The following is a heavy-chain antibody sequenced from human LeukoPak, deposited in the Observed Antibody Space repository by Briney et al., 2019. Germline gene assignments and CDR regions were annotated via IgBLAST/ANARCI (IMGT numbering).Heavy chain of an antibody. J-gene: IGHJ4*02. CDR3: ARVDAASLAVHY. D-gene: IGHD6-13*01. Sequence: ASVKVSCKASGCTFTGDYLNWVRQAPGQGLERMGRINPNSGGTNSGQKFQGRVTMTRDTSISTAYLELSSLTFDDTAVYYCARVDAASLAVHYWGQGTLVTVSS. CDR1: GCTFTGDY. V-gene: IGHV1-2*02. CDR2: INPNSGGT.